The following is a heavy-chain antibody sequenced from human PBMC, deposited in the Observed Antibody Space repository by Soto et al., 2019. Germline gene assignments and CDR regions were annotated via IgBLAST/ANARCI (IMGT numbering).Heavy chain of an antibody. Sequence: EVQLVESGGGLVQPGGSLRLSCAASGFTLSSYWIHWVRQGPGKGLVWVSRINTDASRTNYADSVKGRFTISRDNAKNTVYLQVNSLRDEDTALYFCVRGASGRYYMDVWGKGTTVTVSS. D-gene: IGHD3-10*01. CDR1: GFTLSSYW. J-gene: IGHJ6*03. CDR3: VRGASGRYYMDV. CDR2: INTDASRT. V-gene: IGHV3-74*01.